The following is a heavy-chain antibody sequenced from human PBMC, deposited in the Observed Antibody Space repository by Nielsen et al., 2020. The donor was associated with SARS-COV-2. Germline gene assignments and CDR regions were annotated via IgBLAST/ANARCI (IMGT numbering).Heavy chain of an antibody. CDR2: ITHGGST. D-gene: IGHD3-9*01. CDR1: GGSFSAYC. V-gene: IGHV4-34*01. Sequence: SETLSLTCAVYGGSFSAYCGTWVRQPPGKGLEWIGEITHGGSTNYNPSLKSRVTMSVDTSKNQFSLKLSSVTAADTAVYYCVRAPDYDVLTGYYPDAFDVWGRGTMVTVSS. J-gene: IGHJ3*01. CDR3: VRAPDYDVLTGYYPDAFDV.